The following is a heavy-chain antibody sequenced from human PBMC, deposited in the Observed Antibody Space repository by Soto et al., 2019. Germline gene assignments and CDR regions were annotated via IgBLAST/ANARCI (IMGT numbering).Heavy chain of an antibody. CDR2: INPNSGGT. D-gene: IGHD1-7*01. J-gene: IGHJ4*02. CDR3: ARAPRNSHPYYFDY. Sequence: ASVKVSCKASGYTFTGYYMHWVRQAPGQGLEWMGWINPNSGGTNYAQKFQGWVTMTRDTSISTAYMELSRLRSDDTAVYYCARAPRNSHPYYFDYWGQGTLVTVSS. CDR1: GYTFTGYY. V-gene: IGHV1-2*04.